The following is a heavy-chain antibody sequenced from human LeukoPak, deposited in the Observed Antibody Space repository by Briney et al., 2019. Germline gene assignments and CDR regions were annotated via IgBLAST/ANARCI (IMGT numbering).Heavy chain of an antibody. Sequence: SETLSLTCTVSGGSISSSSYYWGWIRQPPGKGLEWIGSIYYSGTTYYNPSLKSRVTISVDTSKNQFSLKVSSVTAADTAVYYCARPGEGSGYSSSRIDYWGQGTLVTVSS. J-gene: IGHJ4*02. CDR1: GGSISSSSYY. CDR3: ARPGEGSGYSSSRIDY. CDR2: IYYSGTT. D-gene: IGHD6-13*01. V-gene: IGHV4-39*01.